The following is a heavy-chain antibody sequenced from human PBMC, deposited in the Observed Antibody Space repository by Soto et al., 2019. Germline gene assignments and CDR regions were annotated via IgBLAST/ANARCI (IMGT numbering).Heavy chain of an antibody. CDR2: IYYSGST. Sequence: SETLSLTCTVSGGSISSGDYYWSWIRQPPGKGLEWIGYIYYSGSTYYNPSLKSRVTISVDTSKNQFSLKLSSVTAADTAVYYCARALDTAMVDWFDYWGQGTLVTVSS. J-gene: IGHJ4*02. CDR3: ARALDTAMVDWFDY. D-gene: IGHD5-18*01. CDR1: GGSISSGDYY. V-gene: IGHV4-30-4*01.